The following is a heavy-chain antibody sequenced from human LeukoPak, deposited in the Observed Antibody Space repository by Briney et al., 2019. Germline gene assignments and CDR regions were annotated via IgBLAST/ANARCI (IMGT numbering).Heavy chain of an antibody. J-gene: IGHJ4*02. Sequence: GGSLRLSCAASGFTFSSYSMNWVRQAPGKGLEWVSYISSSSTIYYADSVKGRFTISRDNAKNSLYLQMNSLRDEDTAVYYCARDLGLPGHWGQGTLVTVSS. CDR1: GFTFSSYS. CDR3: ARDLGLPGH. CDR2: ISSSSTI. D-gene: IGHD3-16*01. V-gene: IGHV3-48*02.